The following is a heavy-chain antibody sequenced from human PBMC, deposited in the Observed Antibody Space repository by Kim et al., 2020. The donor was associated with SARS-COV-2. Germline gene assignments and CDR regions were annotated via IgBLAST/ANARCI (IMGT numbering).Heavy chain of an antibody. D-gene: IGHD3-10*01. CDR3: AKDHSLXXGEXXXXPXYXXXY. Sequence: GGSLRLSCAASGFTFSSYAMSWVRQAPGKGLEWVSAISGSGGSTYYADSVKGRFTISRDNSKNTLYLQMNSLRAEDTAVYYCAKDHSLXXGEXXXXPXYXXXYWXXG. CDR1: GFTFSSYA. V-gene: IGHV3-23*01. CDR2: ISGSGGST. J-gene: IGHJ4*02.